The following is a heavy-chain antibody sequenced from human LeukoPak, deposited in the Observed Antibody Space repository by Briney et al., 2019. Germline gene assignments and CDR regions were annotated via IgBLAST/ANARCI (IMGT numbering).Heavy chain of an antibody. J-gene: IGHJ4*02. CDR2: IIAILGIA. Sequence: GSSVKVSCKASGGTFSSYTISWVRQAPGQGLEWMGRIIAILGIANYAQKFQGRVTITADKSTSTAYMELSSLRSEDTAVYYCASAPTYYYDSSGYYYFDYWGQGTLVTVPS. D-gene: IGHD3-22*01. CDR1: GGTFSSYT. CDR3: ASAPTYYYDSSGYYYFDY. V-gene: IGHV1-69*02.